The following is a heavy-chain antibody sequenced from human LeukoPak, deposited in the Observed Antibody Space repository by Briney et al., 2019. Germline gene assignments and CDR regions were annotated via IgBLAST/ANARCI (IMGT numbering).Heavy chain of an antibody. CDR1: VRFMSSYF. V-gene: IGHV4-4*07. Sequence: PSVTLSLLCTVSVRFMSSYFWSWLRKPPGKGVEGIGHISSIGNTNDNSTLKSRLTMSIDTSKKQFSLKLSAVTAADTAVYYCARSDPYYFDSWGQGTLVTVSS. CDR3: ARSDPYYFDS. D-gene: IGHD2-21*02. CDR2: ISSIGNT. J-gene: IGHJ4*02.